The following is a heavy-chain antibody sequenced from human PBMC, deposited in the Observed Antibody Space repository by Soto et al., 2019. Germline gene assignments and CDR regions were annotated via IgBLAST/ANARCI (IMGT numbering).Heavy chain of an antibody. J-gene: IGHJ6*03. Sequence: GGSLRLSCAASGFTFSSYAMSWVRQAPGKGLEWVSAISGSGGSTYYADSVKGRFTISRDNSKNTLYLQMNSLRAEDTAVYCCAKEARMRYGDYFTLYYYYYMXVWGKGTTVTVSS. D-gene: IGHD4-17*01. CDR1: GFTFSSYA. CDR3: AKEARMRYGDYFTLYYYYYMXV. V-gene: IGHV3-23*01. CDR2: ISGSGGST.